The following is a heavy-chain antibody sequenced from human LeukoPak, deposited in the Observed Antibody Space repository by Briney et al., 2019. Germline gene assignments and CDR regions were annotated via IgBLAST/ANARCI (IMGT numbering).Heavy chain of an antibody. Sequence: GGSLRLSCAASGFTVSSNYMSWVRQAPGKGLEWVSVIYSGGSTYYADSVKGRFTISRDNSKNTLYLQMNSLRAEDTAVYYCARAATMVRGVIDVWGKGTTVTISS. D-gene: IGHD3-10*01. J-gene: IGHJ6*04. CDR3: ARAATMVRGVIDV. CDR1: GFTVSSNY. CDR2: IYSGGST. V-gene: IGHV3-53*01.